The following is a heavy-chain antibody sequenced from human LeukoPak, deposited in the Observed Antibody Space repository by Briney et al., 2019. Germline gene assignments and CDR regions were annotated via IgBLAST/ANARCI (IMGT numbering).Heavy chain of an antibody. V-gene: IGHV3-30*02. CDR2: IRYDGTNK. CDR3: AKGPDCTSGVCYTFFDY. CDR1: GFTFSDYG. D-gene: IGHD2-8*01. Sequence: GGSLRLSCAASGFTFSDYGMHWVRQAPGKGLEWLAFIRYDGTNKYYADSVKGRFTISRDNSKNTLYLQMNSLRAEDTAVYYCAKGPDCTSGVCYTFFDYWGQGTLVTVSS. J-gene: IGHJ4*02.